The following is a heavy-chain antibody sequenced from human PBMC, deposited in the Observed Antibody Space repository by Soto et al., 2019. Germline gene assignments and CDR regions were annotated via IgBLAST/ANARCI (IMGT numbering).Heavy chain of an antibody. CDR2: IYPGDSDT. Sequence: GESLKIFCKGSGYSFTSYWIGWVRQMPGKGLEGVGIIYPGDSDTRYSPSFQGQVTISADKSISTAYLQWSSLKASDTAMYYCARHGGGITIFGVVITQAYGMDVWGQGTTVTVSS. D-gene: IGHD3-3*01. V-gene: IGHV5-51*01. J-gene: IGHJ6*02. CDR1: GYSFTSYW. CDR3: ARHGGGITIFGVVITQAYGMDV.